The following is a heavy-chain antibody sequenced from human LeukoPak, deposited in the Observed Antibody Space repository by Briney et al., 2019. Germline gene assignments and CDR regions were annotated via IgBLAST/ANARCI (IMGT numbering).Heavy chain of an antibody. CDR2: ISSSGRTI. J-gene: IGHJ4*02. V-gene: IGHV3-48*03. Sequence: PGGSLRLSCAASGFTFSSYEFNWVRQAPGKGLEWVSYISSSGRTIFYADSVKGRFTISRDNAKNSLYLQMNGLRDEDTAVYYCARDQSDYYGSGSYSEGSYWGQGTLVTVSS. CDR3: ARDQSDYYGSGSYSEGSY. D-gene: IGHD3-10*01. CDR1: GFTFSSYE.